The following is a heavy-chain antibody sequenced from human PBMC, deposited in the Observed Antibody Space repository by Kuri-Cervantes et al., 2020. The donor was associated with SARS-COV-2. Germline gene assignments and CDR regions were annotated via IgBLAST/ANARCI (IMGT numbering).Heavy chain of an antibody. CDR1: GFTFSDYY. Sequence: GGSLRLSCAASGFTFSDYYMSWVRQAPGKGLEWVSYISSSSSYTNYADSVKGRFTISRDNAKNSLYLQMNSLRAEDTAVYYCARRQGSGWYLGLSANWFDPWGQGTLVTVSS. CDR3: ARRQGSGWYLGLSANWFDP. J-gene: IGHJ5*02. D-gene: IGHD6-19*01. CDR2: ISSSSSYT. V-gene: IGHV3-11*06.